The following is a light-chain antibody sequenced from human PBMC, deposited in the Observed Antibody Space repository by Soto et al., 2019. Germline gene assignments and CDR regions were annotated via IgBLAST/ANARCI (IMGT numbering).Light chain of an antibody. Sequence: DIVMTQAPLSSPVTLGQPASISCRSSHSLVHRDGNTYLNWLHHRPGQPPRLLLYMVSKRFSGVPDRFSGSAAGTDFTLKISRVEPEDAGYYYCMPARQFPQVNFGKGTGLEV. CDR3: MPARQFPQVN. CDR1: HSLVHRDGNTY. CDR2: MVS. J-gene: IGKJ5*01. V-gene: IGKV2-24*01.